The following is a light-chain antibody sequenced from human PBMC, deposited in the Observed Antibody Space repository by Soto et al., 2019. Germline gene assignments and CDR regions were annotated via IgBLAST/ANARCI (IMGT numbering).Light chain of an antibody. CDR3: QQYGSSQFT. V-gene: IGKV3-20*01. Sequence: EIVLTQSPGTLSLSPGERATLSCRASQSVSTSHLAWYQQKPGQAPRLLIYGASSRATGIPGRFSGSGSGTDFTLTISRLEPEDFAVYYCQQYGSSQFTFGPGTKVDIK. CDR2: GAS. CDR1: QSVSTSH. J-gene: IGKJ3*01.